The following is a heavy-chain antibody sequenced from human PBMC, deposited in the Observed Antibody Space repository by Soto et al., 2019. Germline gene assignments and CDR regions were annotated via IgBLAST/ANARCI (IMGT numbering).Heavy chain of an antibody. D-gene: IGHD3-16*01. CDR2: IHDDGSIT. CDR1: GVSFSGFW. V-gene: IGHV3-74*01. J-gene: IGHJ4*02. CDR3: AKDISWGRGLFDY. Sequence: GGSLRLSCAASGVSFSGFWVHWVRQAPGKGLVWVARIHDDGSITNYADSVKGRFTISRDNAKNSLYLQMNSLRAEDTALYYCAKDISWGRGLFDYWGQGTLVTVSS.